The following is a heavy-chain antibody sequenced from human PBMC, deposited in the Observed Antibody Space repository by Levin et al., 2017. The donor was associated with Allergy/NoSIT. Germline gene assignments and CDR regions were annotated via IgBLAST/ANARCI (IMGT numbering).Heavy chain of an antibody. CDR3: ARGGLYGLNY. CDR1: GGSFSGYY. CDR2: INHSGST. D-gene: IGHD3-10*01. V-gene: IGHV4-34*01. Sequence: SETLSLTCAVYGGSFSGYYWSWIRQPPGKGLEWIGEINHSGSTNYNPSLKSRVTISVDTSKNQFSLKLSSVTAADTAVYYCARGGLYGLNYWGQGTLVTVSS. J-gene: IGHJ4*02.